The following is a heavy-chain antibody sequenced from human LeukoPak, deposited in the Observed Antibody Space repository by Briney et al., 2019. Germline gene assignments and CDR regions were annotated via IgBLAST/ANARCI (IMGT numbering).Heavy chain of an antibody. J-gene: IGHJ4*02. CDR1: GFTVSNNY. Sequence: GGSLRLSCAASGFTVSNNYMTWVRQAPGKGLEWVSIIYTGVTAYYADSVRGRFTISGDNSKNMLYLQMSSLRAEDTALYYCARVASRAFDYWGQGALVTVSS. V-gene: IGHV3-66*01. CDR2: IYTGVTA. CDR3: ARVASRAFDY.